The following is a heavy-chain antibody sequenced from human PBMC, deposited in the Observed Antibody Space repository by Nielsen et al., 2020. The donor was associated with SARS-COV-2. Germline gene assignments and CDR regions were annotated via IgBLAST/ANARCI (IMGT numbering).Heavy chain of an antibody. J-gene: IGHJ4*02. CDR1: GGSFSGYY. V-gene: IGHV4-34*01. CDR3: ARDLGRQWLVHGYFDY. Sequence: GSLRLSCAVYGGSFSGYYWSWIRQPPGKGLEWIGEINHSGSTNYNPSLKSRVTISVDTSKNQFSLKLSSVTAADTAVYYCARDLGRQWLVHGYFDYWGQGTLVTVSS. CDR2: INHSGST. D-gene: IGHD6-19*01.